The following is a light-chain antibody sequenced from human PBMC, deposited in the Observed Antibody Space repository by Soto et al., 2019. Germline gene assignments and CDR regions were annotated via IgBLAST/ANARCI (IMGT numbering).Light chain of an antibody. CDR2: SAS. CDR1: QTISSW. CDR3: QQCHRYLT. Sequence: DVQMTQSPSNLSEGIGYRVTITGRASQTISSWLAWYQQKPGKAPKLLIFSASSLQSGVPSRFSGSASGTEFTLTISSLQPDDIATYYCQQCHRYLTFGQGTKVDIK. V-gene: IGKV1-5*01. J-gene: IGKJ1*01.